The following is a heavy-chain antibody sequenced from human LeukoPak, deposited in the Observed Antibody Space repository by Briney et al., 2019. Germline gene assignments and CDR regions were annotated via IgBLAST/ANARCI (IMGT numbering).Heavy chain of an antibody. CDR2: ITGTGGST. Sequence: GGSLRLSCAASGFTFNSYAMSWVRQAPGKGLDWVSAITGTGGSTYYADSVQGRFTISRDNSKNTLYLQMNSLRAEDTAVYYCAKAQGYYDSSGYYYYFDYWGQGTLVTVSS. CDR1: GFTFNSYA. CDR3: AKAQGYYDSSGYYYYFDY. J-gene: IGHJ4*02. D-gene: IGHD3-22*01. V-gene: IGHV3-23*01.